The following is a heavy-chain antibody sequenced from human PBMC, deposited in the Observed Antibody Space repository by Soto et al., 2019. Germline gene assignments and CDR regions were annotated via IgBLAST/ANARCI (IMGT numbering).Heavy chain of an antibody. CDR2: VSGSGGST. CDR3: AKDPRQESSGSYSDY. V-gene: IGHV3-23*01. CDR1: GFTFSSYA. J-gene: IGHJ4*02. D-gene: IGHD1-26*01. Sequence: EVQLLESGGGLVQPGGSLRLSCAASGFTFSSYAMRWVRQAPGKGLEWVSAVSGSGGSTYYADSVKGRFTISRDNSKNAMYLQMNSLRAEDTAVYYCAKDPRQESSGSYSDYWGQGTLVTVSS.